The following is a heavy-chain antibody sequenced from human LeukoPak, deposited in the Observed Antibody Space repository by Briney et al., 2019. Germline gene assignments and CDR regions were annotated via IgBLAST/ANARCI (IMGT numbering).Heavy chain of an antibody. CDR3: ARDIYFYGDYVIDY. J-gene: IGHJ4*02. Sequence: GGSPRLSCAASGFTFSSYGMHWVRQAPGKGLEWVAVISYDGSNKYYADSVKGRFTISRDNSKNTLYLQMNSLRAEDTAVYYCARDIYFYGDYVIDYWGQGTLVTVSS. CDR2: ISYDGSNK. D-gene: IGHD4-17*01. V-gene: IGHV3-30*03. CDR1: GFTFSSYG.